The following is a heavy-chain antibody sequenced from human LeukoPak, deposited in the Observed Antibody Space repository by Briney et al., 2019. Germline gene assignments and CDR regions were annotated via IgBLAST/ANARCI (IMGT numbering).Heavy chain of an antibody. CDR2: VYYTGST. V-gene: IGHV4-59*01. D-gene: IGHD5-24*01. CDR3: ARDGGRWLQGLNY. CDR1: GGSISTYY. J-gene: IGHJ4*02. Sequence: SETLSLTCTVSGGSISTYYWNWIRQPPGKGLEWIGYVYYTGSTNYNPSLKSRVTISVDTSKNQFSLKLSSVTAADTAVYYCARDGGRWLQGLNYLGQGTLVTVSS.